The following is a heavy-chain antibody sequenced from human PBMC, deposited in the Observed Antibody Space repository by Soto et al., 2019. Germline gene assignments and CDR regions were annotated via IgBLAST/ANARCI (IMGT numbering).Heavy chain of an antibody. CDR2: IKKDGSEK. V-gene: IGHV3-7*02. D-gene: IGHD5-18*01. CDR3: ARSVRRHSHAPTDY. Sequence: EVQLVESGGGLVQPGGSLTLSCAASGFTFSDYWMTWVRQASGKGLEWVGNIKKDGSEKYYMDSAEGRFTISRDNAMNSLYLQITSLRVGDRAGYCCARSVRRHSHAPTDYWGQGTLVTGSS. J-gene: IGHJ4*02. CDR1: GFTFSDYW.